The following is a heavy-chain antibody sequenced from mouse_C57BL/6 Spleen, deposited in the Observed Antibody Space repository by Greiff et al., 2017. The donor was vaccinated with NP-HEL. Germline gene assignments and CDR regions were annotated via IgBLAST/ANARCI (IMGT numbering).Heavy chain of an antibody. D-gene: IGHD4-1*01. CDR2: IYPGGGYT. CDR3: ARELGYYAMDY. J-gene: IGHJ4*01. CDR1: GYTFTNYW. Sequence: QVQLQQSGAELVRPGTSVKMSCKASGYTFTNYWIGWVKQRPGKGLEWIGDIYPGGGYTNYNEKFKGKATLTADKSSSTAYMQFSSLTSEDSAIYYCARELGYYAMDYWGQGTSVTVSS. V-gene: IGHV1-63*01.